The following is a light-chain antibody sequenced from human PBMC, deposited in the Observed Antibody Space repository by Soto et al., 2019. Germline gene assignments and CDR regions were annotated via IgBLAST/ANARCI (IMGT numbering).Light chain of an antibody. J-gene: IGKJ2*01. CDR1: QGNNSF. V-gene: IGKV1-9*01. CDR2: AAS. Sequence: IPLTQSPSSLSASVGDRVTISCRASQGNNSFVAWYQQKSGKAPKILIYAASTLQSGVPSRFSGSGSGTDFTLTISSLQPEDFATYYCQQLNDRRFSFGQGTKLDIK. CDR3: QQLNDRRFS.